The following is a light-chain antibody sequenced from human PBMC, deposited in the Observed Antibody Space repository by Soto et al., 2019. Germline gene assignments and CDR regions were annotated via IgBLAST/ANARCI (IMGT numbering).Light chain of an antibody. CDR2: GYI. CDR1: TSNIGAHYD. V-gene: IGLV1-40*01. CDR3: QSYDSSLSSYV. J-gene: IGLJ1*01. Sequence: SVLTHPPSVSGAPGQRVTIACTGTTSNIGAHYDVHWYQHIPGTAPKLLIYGYIHRPSGVPDRFSGSKSDTSASLAISGLQAEDEADYYCQSYDSSLSSYVFGPGTKVTVL.